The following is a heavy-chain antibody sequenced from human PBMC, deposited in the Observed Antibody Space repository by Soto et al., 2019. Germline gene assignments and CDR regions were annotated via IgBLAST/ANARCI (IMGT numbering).Heavy chain of an antibody. D-gene: IGHD3-22*01. Sequence: XSVKVSCTASGYTFTSYYMDWVRQAPGQGLEWMGIINPSGGSTSYAQKFQGRVTMTRDTSTSTVYMELSSLRSEDTAVYYCARTVRFSPRDSSGYDHWGQGTLVTVSS. CDR1: GYTFTSYY. J-gene: IGHJ4*02. V-gene: IGHV1-46*01. CDR3: ARTVRFSPRDSSGYDH. CDR2: INPSGGST.